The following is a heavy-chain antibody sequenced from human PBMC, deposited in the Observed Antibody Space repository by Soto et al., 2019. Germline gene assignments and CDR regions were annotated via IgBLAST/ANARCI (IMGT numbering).Heavy chain of an antibody. Sequence: QVQLVQSGGEVKKPGASVKVSCEAPGYSFNSNGISWVRQAPGQGLEWMGWISGYNGYTYFAQKVQGRVTLTTDTSTRIAYMELRSLRSDDTAVYYCARGTDSLYGMEVW. CDR2: ISGYNGYT. CDR3: ARGTDSLYGMEV. V-gene: IGHV1-18*01. J-gene: IGHJ6*01. CDR1: GYSFNSNG.